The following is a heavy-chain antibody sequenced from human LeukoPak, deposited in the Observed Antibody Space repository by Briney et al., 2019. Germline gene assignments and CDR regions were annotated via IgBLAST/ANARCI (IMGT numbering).Heavy chain of an antibody. Sequence: PGGSLRLSCAASGFTFSSYSMNWVRQAPGKGLEWVSSISSSSSYIYYADSVKGRFTISRDNAKNSLYPQMNSLRAEDTAVYYCARDHLELRSYYYYYMDVWGKGTTVTVSS. CDR3: ARDHLELRSYYYYYMDV. D-gene: IGHD1-7*01. V-gene: IGHV3-21*01. CDR2: ISSSSSYI. J-gene: IGHJ6*03. CDR1: GFTFSSYS.